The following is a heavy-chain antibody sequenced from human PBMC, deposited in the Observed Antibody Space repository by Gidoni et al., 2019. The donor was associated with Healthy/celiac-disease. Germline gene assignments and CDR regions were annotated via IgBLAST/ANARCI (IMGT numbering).Heavy chain of an antibody. CDR1: GFTFDDYA. D-gene: IGHD3-16*01. Sequence: ELQLLESGGGLVQPGRSLRLSCSASGFTFDDYAMHWVRQAPGKGMEWVSGISWSSGRIGYADSVKGRFTISRDNAKNSLYLQMNSLRAEDTALYYCAKDEMATILGVDYWGQGTLVTVSS. V-gene: IGHV3-9*01. J-gene: IGHJ4*02. CDR2: ISWSSGRI. CDR3: AKDEMATILGVDY.